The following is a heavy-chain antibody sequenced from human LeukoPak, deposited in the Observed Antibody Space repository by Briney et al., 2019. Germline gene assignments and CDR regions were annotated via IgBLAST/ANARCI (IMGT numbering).Heavy chain of an antibody. D-gene: IGHD3-16*01. J-gene: IGHJ4*02. CDR1: GFTFSSYS. Sequence: VKPGGSLRLSCAASGFTFSSYSMNWVRQAPGKGLEWVSSISSSSSYIYYADSVKGRFTISRDNAKNSLYLQMNSLRAEDTAVYYCTRDRSSFGFVLGYWGQEALVTVSS. V-gene: IGHV3-21*01. CDR2: ISSSSSYI. CDR3: TRDRSSFGFVLGY.